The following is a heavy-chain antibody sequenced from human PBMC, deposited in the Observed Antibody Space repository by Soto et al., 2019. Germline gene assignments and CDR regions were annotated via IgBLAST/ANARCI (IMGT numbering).Heavy chain of an antibody. CDR1: GFTFSSYA. D-gene: IGHD2-2*01. Sequence: ESGGGVVQPGRSLRLSCAASGFTFSSYAMHWVRQAPGKGLEWVAVISYDGSNKYYADSVKGRFTISRDNSKNTLYLQMNSLRAEDTAVYYCARGREYQLLLVGPSWFDPWGQGTLVTVSS. CDR2: ISYDGSNK. J-gene: IGHJ5*02. V-gene: IGHV3-30-3*01. CDR3: ARGREYQLLLVGPSWFDP.